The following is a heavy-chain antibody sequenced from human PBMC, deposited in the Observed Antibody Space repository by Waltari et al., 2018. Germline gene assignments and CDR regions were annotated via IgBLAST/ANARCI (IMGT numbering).Heavy chain of an antibody. D-gene: IGHD5-12*01. Sequence: EVQPLQSGGGLVQPGGSLRLCCGASGLSFSSYAMIWGRQAPGKGLAWVSSNHDRGDGNIYAGSVKSRFTISRDNFKNTLYLQMNSLRVEDTAVFYCVFSHAGDYDYRYWGQGTLVTVSS. CDR2: NHDRGDGN. CDR3: VFSHAGDYDYRY. V-gene: IGHV3-23*01. J-gene: IGHJ4*02. CDR1: GLSFSSYA.